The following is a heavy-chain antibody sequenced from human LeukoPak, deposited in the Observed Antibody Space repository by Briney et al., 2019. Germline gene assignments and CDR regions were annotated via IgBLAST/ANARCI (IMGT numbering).Heavy chain of an antibody. CDR2: IYTSGST. V-gene: IGHV4-4*07. Sequence: SETLSLTCTVSGGSISSYYWSWIRQPAGKGLEWIGRIYTSGSTNYNPSLKSRVTMSVDTSKKQFSLKLSSVTAADTAVYYCARDGHYYDSSAPTFGNWFDPWGQGTLVPVSS. CDR3: ARDGHYYDSSAPTFGNWFDP. J-gene: IGHJ5*02. D-gene: IGHD3-22*01. CDR1: GGSISSYY.